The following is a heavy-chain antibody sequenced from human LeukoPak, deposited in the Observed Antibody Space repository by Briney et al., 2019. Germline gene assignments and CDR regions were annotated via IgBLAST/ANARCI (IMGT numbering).Heavy chain of an antibody. CDR1: GGTFSSYA. Sequence: SVKVSCKASGGTFSSYAISWVRQAPGQGLEWMGGIIPIFGTANYAQKFQGRVTITADESTSTAYMELSSLRSEDTAVYYCARTAYYYDSSGYDDAFDIWGQGTMVTVSS. D-gene: IGHD3-22*01. V-gene: IGHV1-69*01. CDR2: IIPIFGTA. J-gene: IGHJ3*02. CDR3: ARTAYYYDSSGYDDAFDI.